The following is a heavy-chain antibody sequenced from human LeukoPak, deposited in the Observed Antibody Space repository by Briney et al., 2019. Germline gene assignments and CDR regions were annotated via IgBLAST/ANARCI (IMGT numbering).Heavy chain of an antibody. Sequence: PSETLSLTCTVSGGSISSYYWSWIRQPPGKGLEWIGSIYHSGSTYYNPSLKSRVTISVDTSKNQFSLKLSSVTAADTAVYYCAREKQGFDPWGQGTLVTVPS. CDR3: AREKQGFDP. V-gene: IGHV4-38-2*02. CDR2: IYHSGST. J-gene: IGHJ5*02. CDR1: GGSISSYY.